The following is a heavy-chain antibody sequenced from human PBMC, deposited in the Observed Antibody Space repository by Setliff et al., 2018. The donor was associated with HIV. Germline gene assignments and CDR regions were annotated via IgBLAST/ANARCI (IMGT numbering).Heavy chain of an antibody. Sequence: ASETLSLTCAVSGDSITSRNYHWDWVRQPPGKGLEWIGSLFYTGSTSCNPSLKSRVTISGDTSKNQFFLNLTSVTAADTAVYYCVRDDYGYNGKGFDYWGPGTLVTVSS. CDR3: VRDDYGYNGKGFDY. J-gene: IGHJ4*02. CDR2: LFYTGST. V-gene: IGHV4-39*07. D-gene: IGHD4-17*01. CDR1: GDSITSRNYH.